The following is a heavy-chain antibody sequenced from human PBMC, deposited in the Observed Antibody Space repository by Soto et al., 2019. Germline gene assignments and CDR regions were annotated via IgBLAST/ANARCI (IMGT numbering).Heavy chain of an antibody. D-gene: IGHD4-17*01. Sequence: PGGSLRLSCAASGFTFSDSALHWVRQAPGKGLEWVGRVRTKVNNYATLYSASVRGRFTISRDDSRNTAYLQMDSLKTEDTAIYYCTRPNDSGDYAWFFDLSGRGPLVTVSS. CDR1: GFTFSDSA. J-gene: IGHJ2*01. CDR3: TRPNDSGDYAWFFDL. CDR2: VRTKVNNYAT. V-gene: IGHV3-73*01.